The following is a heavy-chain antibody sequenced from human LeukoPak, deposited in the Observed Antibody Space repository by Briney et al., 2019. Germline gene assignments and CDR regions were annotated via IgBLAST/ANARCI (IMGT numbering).Heavy chain of an antibody. CDR1: GYTFTSYG. CDR2: ISAYNGNT. CDR3: ARDYYDFWSGYYYYYYYYMDV. V-gene: IGHV1-18*01. J-gene: IGHJ6*03. D-gene: IGHD3-3*01. Sequence: ASVKVSCKASGYTFTSYGISWVRQAPGQGLEWMGWISAYNGNTNYAQKLQGRVTMATDTSTSTAYMELRSLRSDDTAVYYCARDYYDFWSGYYYYYYYYMDVWGKGTTVTVSS.